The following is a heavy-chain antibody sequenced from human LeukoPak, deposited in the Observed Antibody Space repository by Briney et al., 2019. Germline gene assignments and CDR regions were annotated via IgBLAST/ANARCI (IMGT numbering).Heavy chain of an antibody. J-gene: IGHJ4*02. CDR1: GYTFTSYY. CDR3: ARDQHDSSGYEVTFDY. CDR2: INPSGGST. Sequence: ASVKVSCNASGYTFTSYYMHWVRQAPGQGLEWMGIINPSGGSTSYAQKFQGRVTMTRDTSTSTVYMELSSLRSEDTAVYYCARDQHDSSGYEVTFDYWGQGTLVTVSS. V-gene: IGHV1-46*01. D-gene: IGHD3-22*01.